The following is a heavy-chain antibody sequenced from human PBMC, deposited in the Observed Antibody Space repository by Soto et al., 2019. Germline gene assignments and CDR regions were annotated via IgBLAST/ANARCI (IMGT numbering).Heavy chain of an antibody. V-gene: IGHV4-61*01. CDR2: IYYSGST. J-gene: IGHJ4*02. Sequence: LSLTCTVSGGSVSSGSYYWSWIRQPPGKGLEWIGYIYYSGSTNYNPSLKSRVTISVDTSKNQFSLKLSSVTAADTAVYYCARSIARVAGTWVDYWGQGTLVTVSS. CDR3: ARSIARVAGTWVDY. CDR1: GGSVSSGSYY. D-gene: IGHD2-15*01.